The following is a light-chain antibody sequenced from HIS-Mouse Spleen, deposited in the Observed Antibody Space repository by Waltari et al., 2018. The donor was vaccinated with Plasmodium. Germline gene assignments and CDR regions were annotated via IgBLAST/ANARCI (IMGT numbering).Light chain of an antibody. Sequence: ELVLTQSPATLSLSPGDRATLSCRASQSVSSSYLAWYPQKPGQAPRLLIYGASSRATGIPDRFSGSGSGTDFTLTISRLEPEDFAVYYCQQYGSSPLTFGGGTKVEIK. CDR1: QSVSSSY. V-gene: IGKV3-20*01. CDR3: QQYGSSPLT. CDR2: GAS. J-gene: IGKJ4*01.